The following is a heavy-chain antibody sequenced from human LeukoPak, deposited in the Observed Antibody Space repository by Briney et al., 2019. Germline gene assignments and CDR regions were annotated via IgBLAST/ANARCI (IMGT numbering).Heavy chain of an antibody. Sequence: SETLSLTCTVSGGSISSYYWSWIRQPPGKGLEWIGYIYYSGSTNYNPSLKSRVTISVDTSKNQFSLKLSSVTAADTAVYYCARGSTYSNYFDYRGQGTLVTVSS. CDR2: IYYSGST. J-gene: IGHJ4*02. V-gene: IGHV4-59*01. CDR3: ARGSTYSNYFDY. D-gene: IGHD4-4*01. CDR1: GGSISSYY.